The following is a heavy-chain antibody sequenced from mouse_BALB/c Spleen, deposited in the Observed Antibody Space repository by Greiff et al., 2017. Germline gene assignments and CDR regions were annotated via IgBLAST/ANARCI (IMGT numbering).Heavy chain of an antibody. J-gene: IGHJ2*01. CDR1: GFTFSSYA. D-gene: IGHD2-3*01. CDR2: ISSGGST. V-gene: IGHV5-6-5*01. CDR3: ARGRWLLSYFDY. Sequence: EVKVVESGGGLVKPGGSLKLSCAASGFTFSSYAMSWVRQTPEKRLEWVASISSGGSTYYPDSVKGRFTISRDNARNILYLQMSSLRSEDTAMYYCARGRWLLSYFDYWGQGTTLTVSS.